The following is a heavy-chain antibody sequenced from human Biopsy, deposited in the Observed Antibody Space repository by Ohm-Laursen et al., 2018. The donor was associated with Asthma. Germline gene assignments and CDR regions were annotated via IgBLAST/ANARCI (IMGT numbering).Heavy chain of an antibody. D-gene: IGHD3-22*01. CDR2: MYHSGSP. Sequence: GTLSLTCTVSGGSITSSSYYWGWIRQPPGKGMEWIGSMYHSGSPYYHPSLKSRATISVDTSKNLLSLKRSSVTAADTAVYFCVRHQYSSSWSTFDYWGQGALVTVSS. V-gene: IGHV4-39*01. CDR3: VRHQYSSSWSTFDY. J-gene: IGHJ4*02. CDR1: GGSITSSSYY.